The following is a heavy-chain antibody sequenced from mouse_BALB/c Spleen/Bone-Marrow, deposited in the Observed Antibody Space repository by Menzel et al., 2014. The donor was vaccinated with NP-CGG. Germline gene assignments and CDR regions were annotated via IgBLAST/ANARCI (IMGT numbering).Heavy chain of an antibody. CDR2: IDPANGNT. Sequence: VQLQQPGAELVKPGASVKLSCTASGFNIKDTYMHWVKQRPEQGLEWIGRIDPANGNTKYDPKFQGKATITADTSSNTAYLQLSSLPSEDTAVYYCALLLRYYAMDYWGQGTSVTVSS. V-gene: IGHV14-3*02. J-gene: IGHJ4*01. CDR3: ALLLRYYAMDY. D-gene: IGHD1-1*01. CDR1: GFNIKDTY.